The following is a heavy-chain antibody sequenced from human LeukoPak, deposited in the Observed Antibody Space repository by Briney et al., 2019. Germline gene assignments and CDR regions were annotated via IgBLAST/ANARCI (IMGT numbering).Heavy chain of an antibody. CDR3: AHRRTIFGVVTNDY. V-gene: IGHV2-5*01. J-gene: IGHJ4*02. Sequence: SGPTLVKPTQTLTLTCTLSGFSLSTSGVGVGWIRQPPGKALEWLALIYWNDDKRYSPSLKSRLTITKDTSKNQVVLTMTNMDPVDTATYYCAHRRTIFGVVTNDYWGQGTLVTVSS. D-gene: IGHD3-3*01. CDR2: IYWNDDK. CDR1: GFSLSTSGVG.